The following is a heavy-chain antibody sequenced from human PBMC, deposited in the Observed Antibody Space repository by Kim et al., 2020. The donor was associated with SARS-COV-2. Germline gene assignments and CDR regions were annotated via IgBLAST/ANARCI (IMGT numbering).Heavy chain of an antibody. CDR1: GYTFTGYY. CDR3: ARDTAYGSGSLTFDY. D-gene: IGHD3-10*01. V-gene: IGHV1-2*06. Sequence: ASVKVSCKASGYTFTGYYMHWVRQAPGQGLEWMGRINPNSGGTNYAQKFQGRVTMTRDTSISTAYMELSRLRSDDTAVYYCARDTAYGSGSLTFDYWGQGTLVTVSS. J-gene: IGHJ4*02. CDR2: INPNSGGT.